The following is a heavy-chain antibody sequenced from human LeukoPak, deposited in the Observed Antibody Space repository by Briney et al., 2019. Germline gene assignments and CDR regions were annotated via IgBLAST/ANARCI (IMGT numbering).Heavy chain of an antibody. D-gene: IGHD4-23*01. J-gene: IGHJ5*02. V-gene: IGHV1-69*05. CDR1: GGTFSSYA. CDR2: IIPIFGTA. Sequence: SVTVSFKASGGTFSSYAISWVRQAPGQGLEWMGGIIPIFGTANYAQKFQGRVTITTDESTSTAYMELSSLRSEDTAVYYCASFSHDYGGNSGAWGQGTLVTVSS. CDR3: ASFSHDYGGNSGA.